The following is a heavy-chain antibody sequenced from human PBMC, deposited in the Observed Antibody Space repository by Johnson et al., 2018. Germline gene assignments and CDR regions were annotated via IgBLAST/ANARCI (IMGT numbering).Heavy chain of an antibody. Sequence: QVQLVESGGGVVQPGGSLRLSCAASGFTFSSYGMHWVRQAPGKGLEWVAVIWYDGGNKYYADSVNGRFTISRDNSENTLYLQMNSLRAEDTAVYSCARDREKITRPYHYYGMDVWGQGTTVTVSS. CDR2: IWYDGGNK. CDR3: ARDREKITRPYHYYGMDV. CDR1: GFTFSSYG. V-gene: IGHV3-33*01. D-gene: IGHD2-2*01. J-gene: IGHJ6*02.